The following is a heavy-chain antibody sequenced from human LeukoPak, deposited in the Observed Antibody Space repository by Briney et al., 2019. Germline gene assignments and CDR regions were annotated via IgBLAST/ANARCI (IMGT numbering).Heavy chain of an antibody. J-gene: IGHJ3*02. D-gene: IGHD3-22*01. CDR3: ARSSYDSSGYYPPDAAFDI. V-gene: IGHV3-7*01. CDR2: IKQDGSEK. Sequence: WGSLTVTYAASGFTFSSYWMSWVRQAPGKGLEWVANIKQDGSEKYYVDSVKGRFTISRDNAKNSLYLQMNSLRAEDTAVYYCARSSYDSSGYYPPDAAFDIWGQGTMVTVSS. CDR1: GFTFSSYW.